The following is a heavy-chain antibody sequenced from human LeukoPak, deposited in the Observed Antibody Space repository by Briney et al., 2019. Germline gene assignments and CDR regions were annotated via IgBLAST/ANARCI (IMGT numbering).Heavy chain of an antibody. V-gene: IGHV4-59*01. CDR2: IYYSGST. CDR3: ASFTMIDLNDY. D-gene: IGHD3-22*01. CDR1: GGSISSYY. J-gene: IGHJ4*02. Sequence: SETLSLTCTVSGGSISSYYWSWIRQPPGKGLEWIGYIYYSGSTNYNPSLKSRVTISVDTSKNQFSLKLSSVTAADTAVYYCASFTMIDLNDYWGQGTLVTVSS.